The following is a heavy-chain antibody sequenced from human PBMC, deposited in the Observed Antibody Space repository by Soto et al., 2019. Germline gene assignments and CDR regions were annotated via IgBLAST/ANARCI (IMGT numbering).Heavy chain of an antibody. Sequence: EPLKISCKGSGYRFTNFWIGWVRQMPGKGLEWMGIIYPGDSDIRYSPSFQGQVTISADKSINTAYLQWSSLKASDTAMYYCARQNGAFDIWGQGTMVTVSS. J-gene: IGHJ3*02. CDR3: ARQNGAFDI. V-gene: IGHV5-51*01. CDR2: IYPGDSDI. CDR1: GYRFTNFW. D-gene: IGHD2-8*01.